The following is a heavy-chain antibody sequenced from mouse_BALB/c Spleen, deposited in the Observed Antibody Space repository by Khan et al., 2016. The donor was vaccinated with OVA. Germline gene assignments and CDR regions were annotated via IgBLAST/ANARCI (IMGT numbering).Heavy chain of an antibody. Sequence: QVQLVESGAELVRPGSSMKISCKASGYAFSNYWMNWVKQCPGQGLEWIGQIYPGDGNTTYNGKFKDQSTLTADTSSNTAYLQLSSLTSEDSAVYFGARSESDSLDYWGQGTPVTVSA. V-gene: IGHV1-80*01. CDR3: ARSESDSLDY. CDR1: GYAFSNYW. CDR2: IYPGDGNT. J-gene: IGHJ3*01.